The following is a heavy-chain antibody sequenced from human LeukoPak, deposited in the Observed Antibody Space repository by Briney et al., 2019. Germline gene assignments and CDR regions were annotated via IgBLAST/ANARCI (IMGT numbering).Heavy chain of an antibody. V-gene: IGHV3-21*01. CDR2: ISTSSSYI. Sequence: PGGSLRLSCAASGFTFSNYNMNWVRQAPGKGLEWVSSISTSSSYIYYADSVKGRFTISRDNAKKSLYLQMNSLRAEDTAVYYCARCWGSGIYLFDAFGIWGQGTMVTVSS. CDR3: ARCWGSGIYLFDAFGI. CDR1: GFTFSNYN. J-gene: IGHJ3*02. D-gene: IGHD1-26*01.